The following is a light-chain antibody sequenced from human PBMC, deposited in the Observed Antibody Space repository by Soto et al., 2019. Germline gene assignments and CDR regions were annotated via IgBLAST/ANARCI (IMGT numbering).Light chain of an antibody. V-gene: IGKV1-39*01. Sequence: DVQMTQSPSSLSASIGDRVTITCRTSQRISNYVNWYQHKPGQVPKVLIHGTSFLQSGAPSRFSGSGSGTEFNITISSLQPEDFATYYCQQSARAPITFGQGTRLDFK. CDR3: QQSARAPIT. CDR1: QRISNY. CDR2: GTS. J-gene: IGKJ5*01.